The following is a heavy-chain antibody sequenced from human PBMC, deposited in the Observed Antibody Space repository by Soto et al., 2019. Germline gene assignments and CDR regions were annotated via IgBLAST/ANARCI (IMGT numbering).Heavy chain of an antibody. CDR1: GFTFSSYD. Sequence: PGGSLRLSCAASGFTFSSYDMHWVRQRTGKSLEWVSAIGTAGDTYYPDSVKGRFTASRENAKNLLYLQMNNLRTEDTAVYYCARGPLAALRFLAWLPDYWGQGIRVTLSS. V-gene: IGHV3-13*01. CDR2: IGTAGDT. CDR3: ARGPLAALRFLAWLPDY. J-gene: IGHJ4*02. D-gene: IGHD4-17*01.